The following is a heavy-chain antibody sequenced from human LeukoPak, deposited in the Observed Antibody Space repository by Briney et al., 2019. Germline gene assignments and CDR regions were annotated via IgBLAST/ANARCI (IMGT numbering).Heavy chain of an antibody. D-gene: IGHD3-10*01. CDR3: AKAITYYYGSGSYADY. CDR1: GFTFDDYA. J-gene: IGHJ4*02. CDR2: ISWNSGSI. V-gene: IGHV3-9*01. Sequence: GGSLRLSCAASGFTFDDYAMHWVRQAPGKGLKWVSGISWNSGSIGYADSVKGRFAISRDNAKNSLYLQMNSLRAEDTALYYCAKAITYYYGSGSYADYWGQGTLVTVSS.